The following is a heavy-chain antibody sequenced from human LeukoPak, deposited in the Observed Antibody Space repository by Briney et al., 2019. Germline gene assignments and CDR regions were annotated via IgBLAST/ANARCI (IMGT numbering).Heavy chain of an antibody. CDR3: AREGRSYDYVWGSYRSSFDY. Sequence: GGSLRLSCAASGFTFSDYYMSWIRQAPGKGLEWVSYISSSGSTIYYADSVKGRFTISRDNAKNSLYLQMNSLRAEDTAVYYCAREGRSYDYVWGSYRSSFDYWGQGTPVTVSS. D-gene: IGHD3-16*02. CDR2: ISSSGSTI. CDR1: GFTFSDYY. J-gene: IGHJ4*02. V-gene: IGHV3-11*04.